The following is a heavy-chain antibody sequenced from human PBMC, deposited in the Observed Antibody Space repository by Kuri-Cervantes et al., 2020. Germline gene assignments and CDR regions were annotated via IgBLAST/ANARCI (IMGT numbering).Heavy chain of an antibody. CDR2: ISSSGSTI. CDR3: ARETVLRAARAFDI. J-gene: IGHJ3*02. V-gene: IGHV3-11*04. Sequence: GESLKISCAASGFTFSDYYMSWIRQAPGKGLEWVSYISSSGSTIYYADSVKGRFTISRDNAKNSLYLQMNSLRAEDTAVYYCARETVLRAARAFDIWGQGTMVTVSS. CDR1: GFTFSDYY. D-gene: IGHD4-11*01.